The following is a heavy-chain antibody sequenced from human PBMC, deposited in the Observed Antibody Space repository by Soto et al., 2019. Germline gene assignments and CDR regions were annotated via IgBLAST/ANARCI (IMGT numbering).Heavy chain of an antibody. CDR2: INPSGGST. D-gene: IGHD7-27*01. Sequence: QVQLVQSGAEVKKPGASVKVSCKASGYTFTSYYMHWVRQAPGQGLEWMGIINPSGGSTSYAQKFQCRVPMTRDTSTSTVYMELSSLRSEDTAVDYCARADKSWGRGNIDYWGQGTLVTVSS. V-gene: IGHV1-46*03. CDR1: GYTFTSYY. CDR3: ARADKSWGRGNIDY. J-gene: IGHJ4*02.